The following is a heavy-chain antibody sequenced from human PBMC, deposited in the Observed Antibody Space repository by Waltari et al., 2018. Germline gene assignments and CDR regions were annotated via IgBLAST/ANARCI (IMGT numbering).Heavy chain of an antibody. Sequence: QVQLQESGPGLVKPSETLSLTCTVSGGSISRYYWSWIRQPPGKGLEWIGYIYYSGSTNYNPSLKSRVTISVDTSKNQFSLKLSSVTAADTAVYYCARRGRLRFYWYFDLWGRGTLVTVSS. CDR3: ARRGRLRFYWYFDL. D-gene: IGHD5-12*01. V-gene: IGHV4-59*08. CDR2: IYYSGST. CDR1: GGSISRYY. J-gene: IGHJ2*01.